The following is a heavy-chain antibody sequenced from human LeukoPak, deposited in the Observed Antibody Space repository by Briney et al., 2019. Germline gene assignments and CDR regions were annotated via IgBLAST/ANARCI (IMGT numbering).Heavy chain of an antibody. V-gene: IGHV1-2*02. CDR3: ARWFTITSGDYDILTSSYHRGMDV. CDR2: INPNSGGT. Sequence: ASVKVSCKASGYTFTGHYMHWVRQAPGQGLEWMGWINPNSGGTKYAQKFQGRVTLTRDTSISTAYMELSRLRCDDTAVYYCARWFTITSGDYDILTSSYHRGMDVWGQGTTVTVSS. D-gene: IGHD3-9*01. CDR1: GYTFTGHY. J-gene: IGHJ6*02.